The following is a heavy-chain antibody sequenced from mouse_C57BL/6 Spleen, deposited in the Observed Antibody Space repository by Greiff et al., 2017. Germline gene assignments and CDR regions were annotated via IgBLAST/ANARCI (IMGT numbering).Heavy chain of an antibody. CDR2: IYPGDGAT. Sequence: QVQLQQSGPELVKPGASVTISCKASGYAFSSSWMHWVKQRPGKGLEWIGRIYPGDGATNYNGMFKGKATLTADKSSRTAYMQRSSLTSEASAVYFCASGGVSAWFAYWGQGTLVTVSA. CDR1: GYAFSSSW. J-gene: IGHJ3*01. V-gene: IGHV1-82*01. CDR3: ASGGVSAWFAY.